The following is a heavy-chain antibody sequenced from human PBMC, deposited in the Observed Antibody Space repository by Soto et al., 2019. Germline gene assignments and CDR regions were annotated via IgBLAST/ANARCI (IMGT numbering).Heavy chain of an antibody. CDR3: ARTDRDFYGLDV. CDR2: ISAAGDP. Sequence: EVQLVESGGGLVQPGGSLSLSCEASGFTFRNYDMHWVRPGTGKGLEWVSGISAAGDPDYADSVEGRFTISRENAQNSFFLQMNSLRVGDTAVYYCARTDRDFYGLDVWGQGTTVIVSS. J-gene: IGHJ6*02. V-gene: IGHV3-13*05. CDR1: GFTFRNYD.